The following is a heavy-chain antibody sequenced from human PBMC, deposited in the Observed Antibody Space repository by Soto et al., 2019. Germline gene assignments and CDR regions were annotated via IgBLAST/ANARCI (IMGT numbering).Heavy chain of an antibody. Sequence: PSETLSLTCFVSGASISSYYWSWIRQPAGNGLEWIGRSYSRGSTDYNPSLKSRVTMSLDTSKNQFSLKLSSVTAADTAVYYCASGGGSVVDYWGQGTLVTVSS. D-gene: IGHD3-16*01. J-gene: IGHJ4*02. CDR3: ASGGGSVVDY. CDR2: SYSRGST. CDR1: GASISSYY. V-gene: IGHV4-4*07.